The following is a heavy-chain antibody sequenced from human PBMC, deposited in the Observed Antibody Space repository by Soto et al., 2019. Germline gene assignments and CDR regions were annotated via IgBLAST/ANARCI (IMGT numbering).Heavy chain of an antibody. J-gene: IGHJ4*02. V-gene: IGHV4-61*01. CDR1: GGSVSSGSHY. D-gene: IGHD3-10*01. Sequence: KPSETVSLTXTVSGGSVSSGSHYWSWIRQAPGKGLEWIGYIYYSGSTNYNPSLKSRVIISVDTSKNQFSLNLSSVTAADTAVYYCARGYYGSESAGYYFDYWGQGTLVTVSS. CDR3: ARGYYGSESAGYYFDY. CDR2: IYYSGST.